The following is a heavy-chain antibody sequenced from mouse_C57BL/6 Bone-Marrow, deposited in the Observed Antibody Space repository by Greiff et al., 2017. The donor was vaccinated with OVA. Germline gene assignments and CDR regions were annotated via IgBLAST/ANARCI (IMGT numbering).Heavy chain of an antibody. V-gene: IGHV1-64*01. D-gene: IGHD1-1*01. CDR1: GYTFTSYW. CDR3: AISSYNAMDY. J-gene: IGHJ4*01. Sequence: QVHVKQPGAELVKPGASVKLSCKASGYTFTSYWMHWVKQRPGQGLEWIGMIHPNSGSTNYNEKFKSKATLTVDKSSSTAYMQLSSLTSEDSAVYYCAISSYNAMDYWGQGTSVTVSS. CDR2: IHPNSGST.